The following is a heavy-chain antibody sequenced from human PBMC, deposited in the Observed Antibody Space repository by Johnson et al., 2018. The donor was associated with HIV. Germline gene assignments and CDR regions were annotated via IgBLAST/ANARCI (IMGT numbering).Heavy chain of an antibody. CDR3: ARYPIRDDAFDV. D-gene: IGHD5-12*01. Sequence: VQLVESGGGVVRPGGSLRLSCAASGFTFDDYAMHWVRQAPGKGLEWVSVIYSGGSTYYADSVKGRFTISRDNSKNTLYLQMNSLRVEDTAVYYCARYPIRDDAFDVWGQGTMVTVSS. V-gene: IGHV3-66*01. CDR1: GFTFDDYA. CDR2: IYSGGST. J-gene: IGHJ3*01.